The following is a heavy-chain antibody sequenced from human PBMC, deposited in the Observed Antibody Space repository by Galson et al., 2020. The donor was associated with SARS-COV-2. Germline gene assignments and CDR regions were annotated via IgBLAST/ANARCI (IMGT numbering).Heavy chain of an antibody. CDR3: ARGVPMVREGDCDY. J-gene: IGHJ4*02. Sequence: SETLSLTCTVSGGSISSSSYYWSWIRQHPGKGLEWIGYIYYSGSTYYNPSLKSRVTISVDTSKNQFSLKLSSVTATDTAVYYCARGVPMVREGDCDYWGQVSLVTVSS. CDR1: GGSISSSSYY. CDR2: IYYSGST. V-gene: IGHV4-31*03. D-gene: IGHD3-10*01.